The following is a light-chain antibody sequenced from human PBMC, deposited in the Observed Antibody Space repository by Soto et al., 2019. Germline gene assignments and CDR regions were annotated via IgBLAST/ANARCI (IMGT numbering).Light chain of an antibody. CDR1: QSVSSSY. CDR2: GAS. CDR3: QLRYT. Sequence: EIVLTQSPGTLSLSPGERATLSCRASQSVSSSYLAWYQQKPGQAPRLLIYGASSRATGIPDRFSGSGSGTDFTLTISRLEPEDLAVYYCQLRYTFGQGTKLEIK. V-gene: IGKV3-20*01. J-gene: IGKJ2*01.